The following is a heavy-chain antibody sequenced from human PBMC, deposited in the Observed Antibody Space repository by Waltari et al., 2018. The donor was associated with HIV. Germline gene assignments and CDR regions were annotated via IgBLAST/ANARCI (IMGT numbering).Heavy chain of an antibody. D-gene: IGHD2-15*01. CDR2: KKQDGSEK. V-gene: IGHV3-7*01. J-gene: IGHJ4*02. CDR1: GFTFSSYW. CDR3: AIAPRGVVVPS. Sequence: EVQLVESGGGLVQPGGYLRLSCAASGFTFSSYWMSWVRQAPGKGLEWGANKKQDGSEKYYVDSVKGRFTISRDNAKNSLYLQMNSLRAEDTAVYYCAIAPRGVVVPSWGQGTLVTVSS.